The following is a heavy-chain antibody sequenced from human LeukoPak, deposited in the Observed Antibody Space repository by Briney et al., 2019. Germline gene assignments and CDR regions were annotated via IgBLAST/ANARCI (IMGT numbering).Heavy chain of an antibody. CDR1: GYTLTSYA. Sequence: ASVKVSCKASGYTLTSYAMHWVRQAPGQRLEWMGWINAGNGNTKYSQKFQGRVTITRDTSASTAYMELSSLRSEDTAVYYCARAAGYCSGGSCYLNWFDPWGQGTLVTVSS. V-gene: IGHV1-3*01. D-gene: IGHD2-15*01. CDR2: INAGNGNT. J-gene: IGHJ5*02. CDR3: ARAAGYCSGGSCYLNWFDP.